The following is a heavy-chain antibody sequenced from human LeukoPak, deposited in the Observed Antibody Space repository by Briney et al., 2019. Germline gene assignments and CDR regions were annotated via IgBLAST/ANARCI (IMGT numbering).Heavy chain of an antibody. D-gene: IGHD3-22*01. CDR3: ARDWDWTYYYDSTRAFDI. Sequence: SETLSLTCTVSGGSISSYYWSWIRQPAGKGLEWIGGIYTSGSTNYNPSLKSRVTMSVDTSKNQFSLKLSSVTAADTAVYYCARDWDWTYYYDSTRAFDIWGQGTMVTVSS. CDR1: GGSISSYY. CDR2: IYTSGST. V-gene: IGHV4-4*07. J-gene: IGHJ3*02.